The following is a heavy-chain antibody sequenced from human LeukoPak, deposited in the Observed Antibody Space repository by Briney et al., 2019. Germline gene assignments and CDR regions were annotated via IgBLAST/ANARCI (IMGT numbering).Heavy chain of an antibody. CDR1: GGSFSSGDYY. V-gene: IGHV4-30-4*08. CDR3: ARVGGHSNSHYYYYMDV. CDR2: IYYSGST. J-gene: IGHJ6*03. Sequence: SQTLSLTCTVSGGSFSSGDYYWSWIRQPPGKGLEWIGYIYYSGSTYYNPSLKSRVTISVDTSKNQFSLKLSSVTAADTAVYYCARVGGHSNSHYYYYMDVWGKGTTVTVSS. D-gene: IGHD4-11*01.